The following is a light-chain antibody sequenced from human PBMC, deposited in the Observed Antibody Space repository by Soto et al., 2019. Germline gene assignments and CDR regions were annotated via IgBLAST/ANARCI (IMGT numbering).Light chain of an antibody. CDR2: KDS. J-gene: IGLJ1*01. V-gene: IGLV3-25*02. CDR1: ELSKQY. Sequence: SSDLTQTPSVSVSPGQTARITCSGDELSKQYVYWYQQKPGQAPVLVIYKDSERASGIPERFSASSSGTTVTLTISGVRAEDEADYYCQSSDDTGNYYLFGTGTKVTVL. CDR3: QSSDDTGNYYL.